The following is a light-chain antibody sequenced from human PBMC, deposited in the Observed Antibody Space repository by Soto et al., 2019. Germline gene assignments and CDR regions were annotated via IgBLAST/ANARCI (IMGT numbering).Light chain of an antibody. J-gene: IGKJ1*01. V-gene: IGKV1-5*03. CDR2: RAS. Sequence: DIQMTQSPSTLSASVGDRVTITCRASQSVNSWLAWYQQKPGKAPKLLIYRASTLGSGVPSRFSGSGSGTEFTLTISSLQPDDFATYYCQSYYSSSPWTFGQGTKVEIE. CDR3: QSYYSSSPWT. CDR1: QSVNSW.